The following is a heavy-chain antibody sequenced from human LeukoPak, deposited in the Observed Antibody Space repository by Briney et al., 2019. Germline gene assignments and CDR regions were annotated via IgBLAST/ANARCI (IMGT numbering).Heavy chain of an antibody. CDR3: ARVNYSDFWSGYPNNYYYYMAV. Sequence: SETLSLTCTVSGGSISSSSYYWGWIRQPPGKGLEWIGSIYYSGSTYYNPSLKSRVTISVDTSKNQFSLKLSSVTAADTAVYYCARVNYSDFWSGYPNNYYYYMAVWGKGPTVTVSS. CDR2: IYYSGST. D-gene: IGHD3-3*01. V-gene: IGHV4-39*07. J-gene: IGHJ6*03. CDR1: GGSISSSSYY.